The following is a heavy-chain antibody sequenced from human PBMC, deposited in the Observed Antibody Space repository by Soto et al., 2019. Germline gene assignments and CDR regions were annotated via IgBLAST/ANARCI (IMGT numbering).Heavy chain of an antibody. J-gene: IGHJ6*02. D-gene: IGHD2-8*01. CDR2: IYSGGST. CDR1: GFTVSSNY. V-gene: IGHV3-53*01. CDR3: ARVYAIPGLYYYYGMDV. Sequence: GGSLRLSCAASGFTVSSNYMSWVRQAPGKGLEWVSVIYSGGSTYYADSVKGRFTISRDNSKNTLYLQMNSLRAEDTAVYYCARVYAIPGLYYYYGMDVWGQGTTVTVSS.